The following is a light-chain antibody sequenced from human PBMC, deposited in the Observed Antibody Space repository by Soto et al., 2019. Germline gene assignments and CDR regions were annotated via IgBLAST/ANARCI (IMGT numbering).Light chain of an antibody. CDR1: QSITRF. J-gene: IGKJ5*01. CDR3: QQKYSPPPIT. Sequence: DIQMTQSPSSLSASVGDRVTITCRASQSITRFLNWYQQKPGKAPKLLIYAASSWQSGVPSSFSGSGAGTDFTHTISSLQPEDFATYYRQQKYSPPPITFGQGTRLEMK. V-gene: IGKV1-39*01. CDR2: AAS.